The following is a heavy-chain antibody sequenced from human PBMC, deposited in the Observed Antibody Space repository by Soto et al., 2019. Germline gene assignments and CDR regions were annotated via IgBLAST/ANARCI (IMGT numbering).Heavy chain of an antibody. D-gene: IGHD6-13*01. V-gene: IGHV1-69*04. Sequence: SVKVSCKASGGTFRNYPINWVRQAPGQGLEWMGSIFPLTDIPDYAQNFQARLTITADKSTSTAYMELSSLTSDDTAMYYCARDNSRTFPAAPGDKKSDSSGWWFDPWGQGNLVTVSS. CDR1: GGTFRNYP. CDR3: ARDNSRTFPAAPGDKKSDSSGWWFDP. J-gene: IGHJ5*02. CDR2: IFPLTDIP.